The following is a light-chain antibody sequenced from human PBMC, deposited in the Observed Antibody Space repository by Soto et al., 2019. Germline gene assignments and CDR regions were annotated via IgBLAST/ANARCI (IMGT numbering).Light chain of an antibody. J-gene: IGKJ3*01. CDR3: QQYGSSFT. CDR2: AAS. V-gene: IGKV3-20*01. Sequence: EIVMTQSPATLSVSPGERATLSCRASQSVRSNLAWYQQKPGQAPSLLIYAASSRATGIPDRFSGSGSGTDFTLTISRLEPEDFAVYYCQQYGSSFTFGPGTKVDIK. CDR1: QSVRSN.